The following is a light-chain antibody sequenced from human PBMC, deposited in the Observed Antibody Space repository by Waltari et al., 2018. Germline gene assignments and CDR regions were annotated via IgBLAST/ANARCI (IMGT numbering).Light chain of an antibody. CDR1: QAIRTY. J-gene: IGKJ2*01. V-gene: IGKV1-9*01. Sequence: DIQLTQSPSFLSASVGDNITITYRASQAIRTYLAWYQQKPGKGPSLLIYSASTLQSGVPSRFSGGGSGTEFTLTISSLQPEDFASYYCQQYNNYPRTFGQGTKLEI. CDR2: SAS. CDR3: QQYNNYPRT.